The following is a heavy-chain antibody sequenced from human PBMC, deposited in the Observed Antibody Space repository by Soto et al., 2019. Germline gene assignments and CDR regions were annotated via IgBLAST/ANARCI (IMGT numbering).Heavy chain of an antibody. CDR2: INAYNGNT. CDR1: GYTFTSYG. Sequence: QVQLVQSGAEVKKPGASVKVSCKASGYTFTSYGISWVRQAPGQGLEWMGWINAYNGNTNYAQKLQGRVTMTTDTXXSXXXMXLRSLRSDDTAVYYCARVLPPFDPWGQGTLVTVSS. CDR3: ARVLPPFDP. V-gene: IGHV1-18*01. J-gene: IGHJ5*02.